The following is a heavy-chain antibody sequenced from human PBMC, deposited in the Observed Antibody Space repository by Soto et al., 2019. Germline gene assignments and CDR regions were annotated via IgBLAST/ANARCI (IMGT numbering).Heavy chain of an antibody. CDR3: ARGSVGELSLYYYGMDV. J-gene: IGHJ6*02. CDR1: GGTFSSNA. V-gene: IGHV1-69*06. Sequence: SVKVSCKASGGTFSSNAISWVRQAPGQGLEWMGGIIPIFGSANYAQNFQGRATITADKSTSAAYMELSSLRPEDTAVYYCARGSVGELSLYYYGMDVWGQGTTVTVSS. D-gene: IGHD3-10*01. CDR2: IIPIFGSA.